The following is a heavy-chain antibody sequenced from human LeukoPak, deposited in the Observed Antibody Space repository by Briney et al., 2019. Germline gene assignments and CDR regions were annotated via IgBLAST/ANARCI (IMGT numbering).Heavy chain of an antibody. CDR2: ISSSGGTT. CDR3: ARDYYDNSRYPPDY. D-gene: IGHD3-22*01. CDR1: GFTFSSYA. Sequence: AGGSLRLSCAASGFTFSSYAMSWVRQAPGKGLEWVSSISSSGGTTYYRDSVKGRFTISRDHSKNTLYLQMNRLRADDTAVYYCARDYYDNSRYPPDYWGQGILVTVSS. J-gene: IGHJ4*02. V-gene: IGHV3-23*01.